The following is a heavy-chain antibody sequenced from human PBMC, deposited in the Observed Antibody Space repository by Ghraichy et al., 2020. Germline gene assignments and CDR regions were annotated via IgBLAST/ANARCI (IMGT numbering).Heavy chain of an antibody. J-gene: IGHJ6*02. CDR3: ARESVSRYYYYGMDV. CDR1: GFTVSSNY. V-gene: IGHV3-66*01. CDR2: IYSGGST. Sequence: GGSLRLTCAASGFTVSSNYMSWVRQAPGKGLEWVSVIYSGGSTYYADSVKGRFTISRDNSKNTLYLQMNSLRAEDTAVYYCARESVSRYYYYGMDVWGQGTTVTVSS.